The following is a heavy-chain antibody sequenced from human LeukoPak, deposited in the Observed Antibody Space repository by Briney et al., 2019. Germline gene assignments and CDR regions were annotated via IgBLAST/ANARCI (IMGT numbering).Heavy chain of an antibody. CDR1: GFIFSNYA. J-gene: IGHJ4*02. Sequence: GGSLRLSCAASGFIFSNYAMHWVRQAPGKGLEYVSVISSNGGSTYYANSVKGRFSISRDNSKNTLYLQMGSLRAEDMAVYYCARVASSGVGATPLDYWGQGTLVTVSS. CDR3: ARVASSGVGATPLDY. CDR2: ISSNGGST. D-gene: IGHD1-26*01. V-gene: IGHV3-64*01.